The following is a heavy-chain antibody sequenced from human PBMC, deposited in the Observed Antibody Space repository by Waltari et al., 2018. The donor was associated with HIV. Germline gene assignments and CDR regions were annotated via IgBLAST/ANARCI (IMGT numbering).Heavy chain of an antibody. J-gene: IGHJ4*02. Sequence: QVQLQESGPGLVKPSEPLSLTCTVSGGSISSYSWRWIRQPPGKGLEWIGYIYYSGSTNYNPSLKSRVTISVDTSKNQFSLKLSSVTAADTAVYYCASYGGNSAFDYWGQGTLVTVSS. CDR2: IYYSGST. D-gene: IGHD4-17*01. V-gene: IGHV4-59*01. CDR3: ASYGGNSAFDY. CDR1: GGSISSYS.